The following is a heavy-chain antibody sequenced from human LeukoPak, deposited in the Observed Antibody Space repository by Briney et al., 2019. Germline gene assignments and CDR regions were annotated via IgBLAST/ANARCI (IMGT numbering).Heavy chain of an antibody. D-gene: IGHD5-24*01. CDR3: TRVGYIDEGIDC. V-gene: IGHV3-7*04. CDR1: GGSFSGYY. J-gene: IGHJ4*02. Sequence: ETLSLTCAVYGGSFSGYYWSWIRQPPGKGLEWVANIKQDGSKKSYVDSVKGRFTISRDNAKNSLYLQMNSLRAEDTAIYYCTRVGYIDEGIDCWGQGTLVTVSA. CDR2: IKQDGSKK.